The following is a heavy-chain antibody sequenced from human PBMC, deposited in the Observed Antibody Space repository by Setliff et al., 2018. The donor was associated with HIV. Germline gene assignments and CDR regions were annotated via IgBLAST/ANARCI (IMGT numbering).Heavy chain of an antibody. J-gene: IGHJ5*02. D-gene: IGHD3-22*01. Sequence: SETLSLTCAVSGYSISSGYYWNWIRQPAGKGLEWIGRIYTSGSTNYNPSLKSRVTMSVDTSKNQFSLKLSSVTAADTAVYYCARGAKDYYDSSGYLNPWGQGTLVTVSS. CDR3: ARGAKDYYDSSGYLNP. CDR2: IYTSGST. CDR1: GYSISSGYY. V-gene: IGHV4-4*07.